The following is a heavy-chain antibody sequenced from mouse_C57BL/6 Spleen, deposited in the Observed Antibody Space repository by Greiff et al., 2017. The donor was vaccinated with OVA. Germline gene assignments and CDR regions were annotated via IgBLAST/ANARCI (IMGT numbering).Heavy chain of an antibody. CDR3: ARSDDGFDY. CDR1: GYTFTSYW. J-gene: IGHJ2*01. V-gene: IGHV1-61*01. CDR2: IYPSDSET. D-gene: IGHD2-3*01. Sequence: VQLQQPGAELVRPGSSVKLSCKASGYTFTSYWMDWVKQRPGQGLEWIGNIYPSDSETHYNQKFKDKATLTVDKSSSTAYMQLSSLTSEDSAVYYCARSDDGFDYWGQGTTLTVSS.